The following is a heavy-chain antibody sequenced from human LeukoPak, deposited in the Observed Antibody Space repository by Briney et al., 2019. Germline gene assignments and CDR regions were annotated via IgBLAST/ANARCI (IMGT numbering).Heavy chain of an antibody. CDR2: IYSGGST. CDR1: GFTVSSNY. D-gene: IGHD6-19*01. CDR3: ARGSGQKEDAFDI. Sequence: GGSLRLSCAASGFTVSSNYMSWVRQAPGKGLEWVSVIYSGGSTYYADSVKGRFTISRDNSKNTLYLQMNSLRAKDTAVYYCARGSGQKEDAFDIWGQGTMVTVSS. J-gene: IGHJ3*02. V-gene: IGHV3-53*01.